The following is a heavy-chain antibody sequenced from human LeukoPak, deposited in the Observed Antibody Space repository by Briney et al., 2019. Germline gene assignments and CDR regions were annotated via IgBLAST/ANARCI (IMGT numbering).Heavy chain of an antibody. Sequence: ASVKVSCKASGYTFTSYDINWVRQATGQGFEWMGWMNPNSGNTGYAQKFQGRVTMTRNTSISTAYMELSSLRSEDTAVYYCARGLGSPVGRNYWGQGTLVTVSS. V-gene: IGHV1-8*01. D-gene: IGHD1-26*01. J-gene: IGHJ4*02. CDR3: ARGLGSPVGRNY. CDR2: MNPNSGNT. CDR1: GYTFTSYD.